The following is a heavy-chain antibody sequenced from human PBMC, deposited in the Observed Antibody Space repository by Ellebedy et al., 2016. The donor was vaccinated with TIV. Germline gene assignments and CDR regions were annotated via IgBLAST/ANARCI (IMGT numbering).Heavy chain of an antibody. CDR1: GGSFSNYV. CDR2: IIPKFDMA. J-gene: IGHJ4*02. D-gene: IGHD6-13*01. CDR3: ARDHRPAAGFYFDY. Sequence: ASVKVSCKASGGSFSNYVITWVRQAPGQGLEWMGGIIPKFDMANYAQRFQDRVTFTADKSTSTAYMELSSLRSEDTAVYYCARDHRPAAGFYFDYWGQGTLVTVSS. V-gene: IGHV1-69*10.